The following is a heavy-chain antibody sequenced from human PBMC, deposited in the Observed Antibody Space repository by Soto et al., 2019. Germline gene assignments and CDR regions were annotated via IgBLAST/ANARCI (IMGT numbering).Heavy chain of an antibody. CDR3: ARDVERLGVQFDL. CDR1: GYTFTSYY. CDR2: INPSGGTT. J-gene: IGHJ2*01. V-gene: IGHV1-46*01. D-gene: IGHD3-10*01. Sequence: QVQLVQSGAEVKKHGASVKVSCKASGYTFTSYYLHWVRQAPGQGLEWMGIINPSGGTTNYAQKFQGRVTLTRDTSTSTVYMELSSLRSEGTAVYYCARDVERLGVQFDLWGRGTLVTISS.